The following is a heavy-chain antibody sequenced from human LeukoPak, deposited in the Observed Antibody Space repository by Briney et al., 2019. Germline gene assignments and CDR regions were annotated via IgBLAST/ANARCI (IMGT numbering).Heavy chain of an antibody. J-gene: IGHJ6*03. D-gene: IGHD3-10*01. CDR1: GYTFTSYD. V-gene: IGHV1-8*01. CDR3: ARHMVRGVIGYYYYMDV. CDR2: MNPNSGNT. Sequence: GASVKVSCKASGYTFTSYDINWVRQATGQGLEWMGWMNPNSGNTGYAQKFQGRVTMTRNTSISTAYMELSSLRSEDTAVYYCARHMVRGVIGYYYYMDVWGKGTTVTISS.